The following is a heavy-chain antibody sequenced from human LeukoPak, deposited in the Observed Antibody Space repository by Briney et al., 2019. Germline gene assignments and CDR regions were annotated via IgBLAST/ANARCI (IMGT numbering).Heavy chain of an antibody. CDR3: ARVVNPTYCSSPRCYWKGWFDP. V-gene: IGHV1-69*13. D-gene: IGHD2-2*01. CDR1: GGTFSRYA. CDR2: IVPIFGTA. J-gene: IGHJ5*02. Sequence: SVKVSCKASGGTFSRYAVSWVRQAPGQGLEWMGGIVPIFGTANYAQKFQGRVTITADESTGTAYMDLSSLRYEDTAVYYCARVVNPTYCSSPRCYWKGWFDPWGQGTLVTVSS.